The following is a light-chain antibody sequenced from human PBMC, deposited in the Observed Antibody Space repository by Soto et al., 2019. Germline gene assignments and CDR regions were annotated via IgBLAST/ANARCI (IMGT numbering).Light chain of an antibody. CDR2: WAS. Sequence: DIVMTQSPDSLGVSLGEMATINCKSSQSVLYSSNNKNYLAWYQQKPGQPPKLLIYWASTRESGVPDRFSGSGSGTDFTLTISSLQAEDVAVYYCQQYYSTPPTFGQGTKVEIK. CDR3: QQYYSTPPT. CDR1: QSVLYSSNNKNY. J-gene: IGKJ1*01. V-gene: IGKV4-1*01.